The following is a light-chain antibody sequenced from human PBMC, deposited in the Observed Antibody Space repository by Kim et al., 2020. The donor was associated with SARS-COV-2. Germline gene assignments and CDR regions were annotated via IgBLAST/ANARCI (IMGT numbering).Light chain of an antibody. CDR1: KLGDKY. J-gene: IGLJ1*01. V-gene: IGLV3-1*01. CDR2: RDN. Sequence: MSPGQTASITCSGDKLGDKYASWYQQKPGQSPVVVIFRDNRRPSGIPERFSGSNSGNTATLTISGTQAMDEADYYCQAWDSSIYVFGTGTKVTVL. CDR3: QAWDSSIYV.